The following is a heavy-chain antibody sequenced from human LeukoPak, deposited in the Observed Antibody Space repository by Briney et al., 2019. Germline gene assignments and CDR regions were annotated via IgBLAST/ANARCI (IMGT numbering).Heavy chain of an antibody. V-gene: IGHV4-39*01. D-gene: IGHD1-26*01. Sequence: SETLSLTCTVSGGSISSSSYYWGWIRQPPGKGLEWIGSIYYSGSTYYNPSLKSRVTISVDTSKNQFSLKLSSVTAADTAVYYCARQITNKISPGGRYFDYWGQGTLVTVSS. CDR3: ARQITNKISPGGRYFDY. CDR2: IYYSGST. CDR1: GGSISSSSYY. J-gene: IGHJ4*02.